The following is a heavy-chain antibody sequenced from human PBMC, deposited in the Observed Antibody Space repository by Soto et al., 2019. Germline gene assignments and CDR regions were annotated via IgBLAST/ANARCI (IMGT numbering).Heavy chain of an antibody. Sequence: VASVKVSCKASGYTFTGYYMHWVRQAPGQGLEWMGWINPNSGGTNYAQKFQGWVTMTRDTSISTAYMELSRLRSDDTAVYYCARATTVTTSEPSKDWFDPWGQGTLVTVSS. CDR1: GYTFTGYY. D-gene: IGHD4-17*01. CDR2: INPNSGGT. CDR3: ARATTVTTSEPSKDWFDP. V-gene: IGHV1-2*04. J-gene: IGHJ5*02.